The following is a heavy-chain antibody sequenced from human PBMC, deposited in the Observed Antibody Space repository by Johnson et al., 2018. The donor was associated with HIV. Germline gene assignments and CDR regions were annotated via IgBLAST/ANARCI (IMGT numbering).Heavy chain of an antibody. J-gene: IGHJ3*02. CDR3: ARGGWNSGYYSGSGSYYNGGFDI. CDR2: ISYDGSIN. V-gene: IGHV3-30*04. Sequence: QVKLVESGGGVVQPGGSLRLSCAASGFTFSSFPMHWVRQAPGKGLEWVTLISYDGSINYYADSVRGRFTISRDNSKNTLYLQMNSLRAEDTAVYYCARGGWNSGYYSGSGSYYNGGFDIWGQGTMVTVSS. D-gene: IGHD3-10*01. CDR1: GFTFSSFP.